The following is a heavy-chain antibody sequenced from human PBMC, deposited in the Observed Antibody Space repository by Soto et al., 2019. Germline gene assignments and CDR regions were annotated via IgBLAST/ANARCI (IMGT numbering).Heavy chain of an antibody. CDR2: ISFDGGNQ. D-gene: IGHD6-13*01. Sequence: QVQLVQSGGGVVQPGRSLRLSCAASGFDFNTYGLHWVRQAPGKGLEWVAGISFDGGNQYYADSVKGRFTISRDKSNNTLYLQMNSLGAEDTATYYCAKDSSVTAAGRGGWFDPWGQGTLFIVSS. J-gene: IGHJ5*02. V-gene: IGHV3-30*18. CDR3: AKDSSVTAAGRGGWFDP. CDR1: GFDFNTYG.